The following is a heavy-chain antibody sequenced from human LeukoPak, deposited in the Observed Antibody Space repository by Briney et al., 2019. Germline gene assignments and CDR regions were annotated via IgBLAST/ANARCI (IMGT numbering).Heavy chain of an antibody. D-gene: IGHD2/OR15-2a*01. Sequence: PSETLSLTCTVSGGSINNYYCTWIRQPPGKGLEWIGSRFYGGSASYNSSLASRAIISMGTSKNQFSLKLTSMTAADTAVYYCARGWEFHNSNSYVFDIWGQGKMVTVSS. CDR1: GGSINNYY. CDR2: RFYGGSA. V-gene: IGHV4-59*01. CDR3: ARGWEFHNSNSYVFDI. J-gene: IGHJ3*02.